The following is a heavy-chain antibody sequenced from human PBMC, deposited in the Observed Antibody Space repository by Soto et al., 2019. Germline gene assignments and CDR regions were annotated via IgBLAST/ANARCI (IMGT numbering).Heavy chain of an antibody. CDR3: ARAYTGRLPRRADYYYAMDV. CDR2: IGAARDP. Sequence: EVQLVGSGGGLVQPGESLRLSCATSGFTFSNFDMHWVRQGPGKGLEWVSAIGAARDPYYLGSVKGRFTISRENAKNSVYLQMNDLRAGDSAVYYCARAYTGRLPRRADYYYAMDVWGQGTTVTVSS. J-gene: IGHJ6*02. D-gene: IGHD2-2*02. CDR1: GFTFSNFD. V-gene: IGHV3-13*05.